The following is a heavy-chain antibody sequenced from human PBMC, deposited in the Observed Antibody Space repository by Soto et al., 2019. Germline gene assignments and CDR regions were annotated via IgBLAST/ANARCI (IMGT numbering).Heavy chain of an antibody. J-gene: IGHJ5*02. V-gene: IGHV1-69*13. D-gene: IGHD2-21*02. CDR2: IIPIFGTA. Sequence: SVTFSSKASGGTLSSYAIRWVRQAPGHGLAWMGGIIPIFGTANYAQKFQGRVTMTADESTSTAYMELCSLRSEDTAKYYCAKGGVNCGGDCYSSSWFDPGGQGTLVTV. CDR3: AKGGVNCGGDCYSSSWFDP. CDR1: GGTLSSYA.